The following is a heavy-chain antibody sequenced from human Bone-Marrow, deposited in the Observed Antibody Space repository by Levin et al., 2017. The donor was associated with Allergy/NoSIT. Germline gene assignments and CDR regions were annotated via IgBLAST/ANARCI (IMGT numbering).Heavy chain of an antibody. CDR3: AKDSLGYCSSTSCYDYYYYGMDV. Sequence: GESLKISCAASGFTFSSYAMSWVRQAPGKGLEWVSAISGSGSSTYYADSVKGRFTISRDNSKNTLYLQMNSLRAEDTAVYYCAKDSLGYCSSTSCYDYYYYGMDVWGQGTTVTVSS. V-gene: IGHV3-23*01. D-gene: IGHD2-2*01. J-gene: IGHJ6*02. CDR1: GFTFSSYA. CDR2: ISGSGSST.